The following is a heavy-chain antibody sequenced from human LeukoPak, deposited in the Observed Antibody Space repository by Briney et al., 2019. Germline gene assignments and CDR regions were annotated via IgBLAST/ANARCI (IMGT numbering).Heavy chain of an antibody. D-gene: IGHD5-18*01. V-gene: IGHV3-53*04. CDR1: GFTVSSNY. J-gene: IGHJ6*02. CDR3: ARDLVDTAIPSYYYYYGMDV. Sequence: GGSLRLSCAASGFTVSSNYMSWVRQAPGKGLEWVSVIYSGGSTYYADSVKGRFTISRHNSKNTLYLQMNSLRAEDTAVYYCARDLVDTAIPSYYYYYGMDVWGQGTTVTV. CDR2: IYSGGST.